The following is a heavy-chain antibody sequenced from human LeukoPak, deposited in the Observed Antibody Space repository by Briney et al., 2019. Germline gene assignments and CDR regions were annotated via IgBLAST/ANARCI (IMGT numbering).Heavy chain of an antibody. J-gene: IGHJ4*02. CDR2: ISYDGSNK. CDR3: ARDRWSGYYTSRLDY. Sequence: PGGSLRLSCAASGFTFSSYAMHWVRQAPGKGLEWVAVISYDGSNKDYADPVKGRFTISRDNSKNTLYLQMDSLRAEDTAVYYCARDRWSGYYTSRLDYWGQGTLVTVSS. CDR1: GFTFSSYA. D-gene: IGHD3-3*01. V-gene: IGHV3-30*01.